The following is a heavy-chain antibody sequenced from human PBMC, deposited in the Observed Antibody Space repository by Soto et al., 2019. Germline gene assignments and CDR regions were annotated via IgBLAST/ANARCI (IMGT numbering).Heavy chain of an antibody. CDR2: IYYSGST. Sequence: QVQLQESGPGLVKPSQTLSLTCTVSGGSISSSGYYWSWIRQHPGKGLEWIGYIYYSGSTYYNPSLKSRVTISEDTSKNQVSLKLSSVTAADTAGYYCSGGSGYDYFDYLGQGTLVTVS. D-gene: IGHD3-22*01. V-gene: IGHV4-31*03. CDR3: SGGSGYDYFDY. CDR1: GGSISSSGYY. J-gene: IGHJ4*02.